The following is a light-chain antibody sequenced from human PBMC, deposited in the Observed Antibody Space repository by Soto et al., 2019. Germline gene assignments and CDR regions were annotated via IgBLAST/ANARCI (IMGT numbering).Light chain of an antibody. CDR2: GAS. Sequence: EIVLTQSPGTLSLSPGERATLSCRASQSVRSNYLAWYQQKPGQAPRLLIYGASSRATGIPDRFSGTGSGTDFTLTISRLESEDCAVYYCQQYGGSPYTFGQGTKLKIK. CDR1: QSVRSNY. V-gene: IGKV3-20*01. CDR3: QQYGGSPYT. J-gene: IGKJ2*01.